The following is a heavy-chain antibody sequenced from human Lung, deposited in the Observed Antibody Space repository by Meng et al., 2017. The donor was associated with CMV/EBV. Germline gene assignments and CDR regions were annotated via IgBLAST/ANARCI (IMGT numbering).Heavy chain of an antibody. CDR3: ARYPTTGTYYYYNGMDV. J-gene: IGHJ6*02. CDR2: IAGSGSHT. CDR1: GFTFSNYA. V-gene: IGHV3-23*01. Sequence: GGSLRLSCAASGFTFSNYAMSWVRQAPGKGLEWVSGIAGSGSHTFYTDSVKGRFTISRDNVKNTLYLQMNVLRVEDTALYYCARYPTTGTYYYYNGMDVWGLGTTVPVSS. D-gene: IGHD4-17*01.